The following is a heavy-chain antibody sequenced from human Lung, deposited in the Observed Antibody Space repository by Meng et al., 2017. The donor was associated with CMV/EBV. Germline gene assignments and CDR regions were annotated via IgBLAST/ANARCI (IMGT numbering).Heavy chain of an antibody. Sequence: SETRSLTCTVSGYSISSGYYWGWIRQSPEKGMEWIGSIYHDGITYYNPSLKSRVTMSMDSPNDKFFLNLNSVTAADTALYFCARVHRILDWFDPWGRGILVTFSS. V-gene: IGHV4-38-2*02. CDR2: IYHDGIT. J-gene: IGHJ5*02. CDR1: GYSISSGYY. CDR3: ARVHRILDWFDP. D-gene: IGHD2/OR15-2a*01.